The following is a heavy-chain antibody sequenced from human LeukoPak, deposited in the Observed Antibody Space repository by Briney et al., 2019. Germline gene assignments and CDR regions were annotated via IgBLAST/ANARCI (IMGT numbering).Heavy chain of an antibody. Sequence: SETLSLTCTVSGGSVSSGSYYWSWIRQPPGKGLEWIGYIYYSGSTNYNPSLKSRVTISVDTSKSQFSLKLSSVTAADTAVYYCARDRSSSWSPNYYYYGMDVWGQGTTVTVSS. J-gene: IGHJ6*02. CDR3: ARDRSSSWSPNYYYYGMDV. D-gene: IGHD6-13*01. CDR1: GGSVSSGSYY. V-gene: IGHV4-61*01. CDR2: IYYSGST.